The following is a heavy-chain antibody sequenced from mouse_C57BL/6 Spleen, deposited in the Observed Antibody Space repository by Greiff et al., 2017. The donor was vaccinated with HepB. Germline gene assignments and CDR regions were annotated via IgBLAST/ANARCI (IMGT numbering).Heavy chain of an antibody. CDR1: GYTSTSYW. CDR3: ARASGTNY. CDR2: IYPSDSET. D-gene: IGHD4-1*01. Sequence: VQLQQPGAELVRPGSSVKLSCKASGYTSTSYWMDWVKQRPGQGLEWIGNIYPSDSETHYNQKFKDKATLTVDKSSSTAYMQLSSLTSEDSAVYYCARASGTNYWGQGTTLTVSS. V-gene: IGHV1-61*01. J-gene: IGHJ2*01.